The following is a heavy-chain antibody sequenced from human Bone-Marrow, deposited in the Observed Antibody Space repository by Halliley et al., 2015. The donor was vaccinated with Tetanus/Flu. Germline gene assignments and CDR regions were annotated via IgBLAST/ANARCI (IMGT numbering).Heavy chain of an antibody. V-gene: IGHV3-48*03. CDR3: ARDSPVYDSTGYSKGFDL. D-gene: IGHD3-22*01. CDR2: IGGSGTTK. Sequence: IGGSGTTKYSADAGKGRFTISRDNAKNSLYLQMNSLRAEDTAIYYCARDSPVYDSTGYSKGFDLWGQGTLVTVSS. J-gene: IGHJ4*01.